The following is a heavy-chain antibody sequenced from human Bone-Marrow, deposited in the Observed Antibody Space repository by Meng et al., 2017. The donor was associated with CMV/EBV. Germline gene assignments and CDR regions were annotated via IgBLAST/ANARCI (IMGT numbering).Heavy chain of an antibody. J-gene: IGHJ6*02. V-gene: IGHV3-74*03. CDR2: IKSDGAIT. D-gene: IGHD3-22*01. CDR1: W. CDR3: ARSRNQDSAGYINFFDFYGLDV. Sequence: WMHWVRQAPGQGLVWVSHIKSDGAITAYADSVKGRFTISRDNAKNTLYLQMNSLRAEDSAVYFCARSRNQDSAGYINFFDFYGLDVWGLGTTVTVSS.